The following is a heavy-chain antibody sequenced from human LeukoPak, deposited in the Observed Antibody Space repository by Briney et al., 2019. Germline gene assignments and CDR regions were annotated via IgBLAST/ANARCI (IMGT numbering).Heavy chain of an antibody. J-gene: IGHJ4*02. Sequence: GGPLRLSCAASGFTFSSYAMSWVRQAPGKGLEWVSAISGSGGSTYYADSVKGRFTISRDNSKNTLYLQMNSLRAEDTAVYYCAKESPYWGGAGKYYFDYWGQGTLVTVSS. CDR2: ISGSGGST. CDR3: AKESPYWGGAGKYYFDY. D-gene: IGHD7-27*01. V-gene: IGHV3-23*01. CDR1: GFTFSSYA.